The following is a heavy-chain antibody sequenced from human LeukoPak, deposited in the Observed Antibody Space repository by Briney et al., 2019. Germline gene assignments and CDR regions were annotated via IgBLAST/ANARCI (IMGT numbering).Heavy chain of an antibody. J-gene: IGHJ4*02. CDR2: IKSKTDGGTT. Sequence: KPGGSLRLSCAASGFTFSNAWMSWVRQAPGKGLEWVGRIKSKTDGGTTDYAAPVKGRFTISRDDSKNTLYLQMNSLKTEDTAVYYCTTTGAATGGNPFDYWGQGTLVTVSS. D-gene: IGHD2-8*02. V-gene: IGHV3-15*01. CDR3: TTTGAATGGNPFDY. CDR1: GFTFSNAW.